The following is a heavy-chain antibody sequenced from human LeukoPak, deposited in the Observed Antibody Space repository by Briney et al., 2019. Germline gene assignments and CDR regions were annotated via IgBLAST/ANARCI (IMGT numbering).Heavy chain of an antibody. CDR2: IYDTGST. D-gene: IGHD1-26*01. CDR3: ARGGRNNCFDP. CDR1: GGSISSYY. Sequence: SETLSLTCTVSGGSISSYYWSWIRQPPGKGLEWIGYIYDTGSTNYNPSLKSRVTISVDTSKSQFSLKMRSVTAADTAVYYCARGGRNNCFDPWGQGSLVTVSS. V-gene: IGHV4-59*01. J-gene: IGHJ5*02.